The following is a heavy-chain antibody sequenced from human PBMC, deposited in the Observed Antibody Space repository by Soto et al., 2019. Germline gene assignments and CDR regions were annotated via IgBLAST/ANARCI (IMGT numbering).Heavy chain of an antibody. J-gene: IGHJ6*02. D-gene: IGHD1-7*01. Sequence: QVQLVESGGGVVQPGRSLRLSCAASGFTFSSYGMHWVRQAPGKGLEWVAVISYDGSNKYYADSVKGRFTISRDNSKNTLYLQMNSLRAEDTAVYYCAKDLLTGTTSDYYGMDVWGQGTTVTVSS. CDR2: ISYDGSNK. CDR3: AKDLLTGTTSDYYGMDV. V-gene: IGHV3-30*18. CDR1: GFTFSSYG.